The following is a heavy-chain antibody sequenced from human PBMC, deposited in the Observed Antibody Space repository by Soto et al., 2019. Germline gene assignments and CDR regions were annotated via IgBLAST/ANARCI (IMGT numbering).Heavy chain of an antibody. D-gene: IGHD2-2*01. CDR1: GFTFSSYS. CDR3: ARDILRYCSSTTCYSYYFDY. CDR2: IDSGSNTI. V-gene: IGHV3-48*02. J-gene: IGHJ4*02. Sequence: GESLKISCAASGFTFSSYSMNWVRQAPGKGLEWVSYIDSGSNTIYYADSVKGRLTISRDNAKNSLYLQMNSLRDEDTAVYYCARDILRYCSSTTCYSYYFDYWGQGTLVTVSS.